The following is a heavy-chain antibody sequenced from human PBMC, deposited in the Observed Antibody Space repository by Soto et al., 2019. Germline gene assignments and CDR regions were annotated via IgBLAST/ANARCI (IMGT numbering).Heavy chain of an antibody. V-gene: IGHV1-3*01. J-gene: IGHJ6*02. CDR3: ARAPAAIPLDYYYYGMDV. D-gene: IGHD2-2*02. Sequence: QVQLVQSGAEVKKPGASVKVSCKASGYTFTSYAMHWVRQAPGQRLEWMGWINAGNGNTKYSQKFQGRVTITRDTSASTAYMELSSLRSEDTAVYYCARAPAAIPLDYYYYGMDVWGQGTTVTVSS. CDR2: INAGNGNT. CDR1: GYTFTSYA.